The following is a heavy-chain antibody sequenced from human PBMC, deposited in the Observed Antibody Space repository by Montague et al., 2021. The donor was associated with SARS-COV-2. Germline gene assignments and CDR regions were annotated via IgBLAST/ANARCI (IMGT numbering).Heavy chain of an antibody. J-gene: IGHJ4*02. CDR2: IYADGVTT. Sequence: SLRLSCAASGFTFSSSAMIWVRQAPGKGLEWISGIYADGVTTTYADSVKGRFTISRDNSKNTLFLQMNTLSAEDTAVYYCAKDGIYGIVYWGQGTQVAVSA. D-gene: IGHD1-14*01. CDR3: AKDGIYGIVY. V-gene: IGHV3-23*03. CDR1: GFTFSSSA.